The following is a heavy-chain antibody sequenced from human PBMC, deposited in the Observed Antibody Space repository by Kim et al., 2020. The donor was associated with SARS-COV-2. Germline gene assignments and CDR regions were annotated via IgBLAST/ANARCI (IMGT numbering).Heavy chain of an antibody. Sequence: SETLSLPCTVSRGSIRGYYWSWIRQPPGKGLEWIGYIYYGGSTYYNPSLKSRVTISLDTSKNQFSLSLSSMTAADTAVYYCARNALPTSNWLLYYFDTWGQGTLVTVSS. V-gene: IGHV4-59*12. CDR1: RGSIRGYY. J-gene: IGHJ4*02. CDR3: ARNALPTSNWLLYYFDT. D-gene: IGHD1-1*01. CDR2: IYYGGST.